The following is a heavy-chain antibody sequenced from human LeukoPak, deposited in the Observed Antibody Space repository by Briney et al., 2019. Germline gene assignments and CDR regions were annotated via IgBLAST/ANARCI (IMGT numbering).Heavy chain of an antibody. CDR2: ISAYNGNT. J-gene: IGHJ6*03. D-gene: IGHD6-19*01. Sequence: ASVKVSCKASGYTFTSYGISWVRQAPGQGLEWMGWISAYNGNTNYAQKLQGRVTMTTDTSTSTAYMELRSLRSDDTAVYYCARDPGRGSGWLGYYYYMDVWGKGTTVTVSS. CDR3: ARDPGRGSGWLGYYYYMDV. V-gene: IGHV1-18*01. CDR1: GYTFTSYG.